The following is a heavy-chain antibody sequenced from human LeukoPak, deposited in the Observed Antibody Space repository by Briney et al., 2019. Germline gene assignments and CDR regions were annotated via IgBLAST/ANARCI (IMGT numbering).Heavy chain of an antibody. J-gene: IGHJ6*04. D-gene: IGHD2-2*01. CDR3: ARDVTGVVPAAVMGGGYYYYGMDV. V-gene: IGHV1-69*01. Sequence: SVKVSCKASGGTFSSYAMSWVRQAPGQGLEWMGGIIPIFGTANYAQKFQGRVTITADESTSTAYMELSSLRSEDTPVYYCARDVTGVVPAAVMGGGYYYYGMDVWGKGTTVTVSS. CDR2: IIPIFGTA. CDR1: GGTFSSYA.